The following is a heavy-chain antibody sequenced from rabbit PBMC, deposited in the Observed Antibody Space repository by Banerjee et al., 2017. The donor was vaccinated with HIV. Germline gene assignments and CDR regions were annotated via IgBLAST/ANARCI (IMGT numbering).Heavy chain of an antibody. CDR1: GFSFSNKYV. Sequence: QEQLEESGGDLVKPGGTLTLTCTASGFSFSNKYVMCWVHQAPGKGLEWIACIYGADGSTDYATWATGRFTISKTSSTTVTLQMTSLTDADTATYFCARYISGSGYYGLWGQGTLVTVS. CDR3: ARYISGSGYYGL. D-gene: IGHD1-1*01. CDR2: IYGADGST. J-gene: IGHJ4*01. V-gene: IGHV1S45*01.